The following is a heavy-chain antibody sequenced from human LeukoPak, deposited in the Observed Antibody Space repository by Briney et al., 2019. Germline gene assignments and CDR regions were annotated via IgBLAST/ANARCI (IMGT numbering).Heavy chain of an antibody. V-gene: IGHV3-66*01. D-gene: IGHD3-22*01. Sequence: GGSLRLSCAASGFTVSSNYMSWVRQAPGKGLEWVSVIYSGGSTYYADSVKGRFTISRDNSKNTLYLQMNSLRAEDTAVYYCAYDSSGYYYFQHWGQGTLVTVSS. J-gene: IGHJ1*01. CDR3: AYDSSGYYYFQH. CDR1: GFTVSSNY. CDR2: IYSGGST.